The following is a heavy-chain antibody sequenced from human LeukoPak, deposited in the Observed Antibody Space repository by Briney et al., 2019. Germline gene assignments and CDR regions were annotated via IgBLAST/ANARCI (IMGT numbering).Heavy chain of an antibody. J-gene: IGHJ4*02. V-gene: IGHV3-30*04. Sequence: GRSLRLSCAASGFTFSNYAIHWVRQAPGKGLEWVAVISYDGTKKYYAGSVKGRFTISRDNSNNTLYLQMNSLRAEDTAVYYCARGRSRGVRFDYWGQGTLVTVSS. CDR1: GFTFSNYA. CDR3: ARGRSRGVRFDY. D-gene: IGHD3-10*01. CDR2: ISYDGTKK.